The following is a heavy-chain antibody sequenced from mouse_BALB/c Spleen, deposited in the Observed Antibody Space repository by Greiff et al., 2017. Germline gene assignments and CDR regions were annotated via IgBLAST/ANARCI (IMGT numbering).Heavy chain of an antibody. CDR3: ATTTEGGYYAMDY. CDR1: GYTFTEYT. CDR2: INPNNGGT. V-gene: IGHV1-18*01. J-gene: IGHJ4*01. Sequence: EVQLQQSGPELVKPGASVKISCTTSGYTFTEYTMHWVKQRHGKSLEWIGGINPNNGGTSYNQKFTGMATLTVDKSSSTAYMELRSLTSEDSAVYYCATTTEGGYYAMDYWGQGTSVTVSA. D-gene: IGHD2-12*01.